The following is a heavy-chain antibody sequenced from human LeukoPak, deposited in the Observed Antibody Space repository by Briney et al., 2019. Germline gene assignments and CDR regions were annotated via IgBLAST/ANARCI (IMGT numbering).Heavy chain of an antibody. V-gene: IGHV3-30*02. CDR1: GFNFNAYG. CDR2: IRYDGSNK. Sequence: PGGSLRLSCVASGFNFNAYGMNWVRQAPGKGLEWVAFIRYDGSNKYYADSVKGRFTISRDNSKNTLYLQMNSLRAEDTAVYYCAKSPITMVRGVYLDYWGQGTLVTVSS. D-gene: IGHD3-10*01. J-gene: IGHJ4*02. CDR3: AKSPITMVRGVYLDY.